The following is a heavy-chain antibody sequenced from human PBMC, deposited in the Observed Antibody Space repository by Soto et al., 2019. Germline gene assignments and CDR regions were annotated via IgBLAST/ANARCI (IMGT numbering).Heavy chain of an antibody. Sequence: GSLRLSCAASGFTLSRYGMHWVRQAPGKGLEWVAVISFEGNTQYYADSVKGRFTVSRGNSKDTLSLQIHSLRPEDTAVYYCARGAEHQLLSRDYFYGMDVWGQGTTVTVSS. CDR3: ARGAEHQLLSRDYFYGMDV. CDR2: ISFEGNTQ. V-gene: IGHV3-30*05. D-gene: IGHD1-1*01. CDR1: GFTLSRYG. J-gene: IGHJ6*02.